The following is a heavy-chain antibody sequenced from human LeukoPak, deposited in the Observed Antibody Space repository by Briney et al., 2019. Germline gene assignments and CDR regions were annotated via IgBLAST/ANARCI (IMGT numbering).Heavy chain of an antibody. CDR2: INTDGSST. Sequence: GGSLRLSCSASGFTPSSYWMHWVRQAPGKGLVWVSRINTDGSSTNYADSVKGRFTVSRDNAKNTLYLQMNSLRAEDTAVYYCARVIGWDEPFDIWGQGTMVTVSS. J-gene: IGHJ3*02. CDR1: GFTPSSYW. D-gene: IGHD1-26*01. V-gene: IGHV3-74*01. CDR3: ARVIGWDEPFDI.